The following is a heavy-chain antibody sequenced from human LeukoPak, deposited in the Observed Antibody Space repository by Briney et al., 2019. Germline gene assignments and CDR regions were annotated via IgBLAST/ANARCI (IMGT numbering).Heavy chain of an antibody. Sequence: PGGSLRLSCVASGFTFSNYAMSWVRQAPGKGLEWVSAISGSGGSTYYADSVKGRFTISRDNSKNTLYLQMNSLRAEDTAVYYCAKDKGGFDWLLDVDPYFDYWGQGTLVTVSS. V-gene: IGHV3-23*01. CDR2: ISGSGGST. D-gene: IGHD3-9*01. CDR3: AKDKGGFDWLLDVDPYFDY. CDR1: GFTFSNYA. J-gene: IGHJ4*02.